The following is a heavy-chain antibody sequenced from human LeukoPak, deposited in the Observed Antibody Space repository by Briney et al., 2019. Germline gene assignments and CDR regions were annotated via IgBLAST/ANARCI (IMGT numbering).Heavy chain of an antibody. D-gene: IGHD2-2*01. J-gene: IGHJ4*02. CDR2: IYSGGSGGNT. Sequence: TGGSLRLSCAASAFTVSSNYMGWVRQAPGKGLEWVSIIYSGGSGGNTYYADSVKGRFSISRDNSKNTLYPQMNSLRAEDTAVYYCARLYCSSTSCYFDYWGQGTLVTVSS. CDR3: ARLYCSSTSCYFDY. V-gene: IGHV3-66*02. CDR1: AFTVSSNY.